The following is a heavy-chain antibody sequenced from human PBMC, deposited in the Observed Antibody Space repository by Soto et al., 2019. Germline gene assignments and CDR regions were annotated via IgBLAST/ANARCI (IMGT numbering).Heavy chain of an antibody. CDR2: IYHSGST. Sequence: QLQLQESGSGLVKPSQTLSLTCAVSGGSISSGGYSWSWIRQPPGKGQEWIGYIYHSGSTYYNPSLKSRVTISVDRSKNQFSLKLSSVTAADTAVYYCARVADYYDSSGYYQYYFDYWGQGTLVTVSS. CDR3: ARVADYYDSSGYYQYYFDY. D-gene: IGHD3-22*01. J-gene: IGHJ4*02. CDR1: GGSISSGGYS. V-gene: IGHV4-30-2*01.